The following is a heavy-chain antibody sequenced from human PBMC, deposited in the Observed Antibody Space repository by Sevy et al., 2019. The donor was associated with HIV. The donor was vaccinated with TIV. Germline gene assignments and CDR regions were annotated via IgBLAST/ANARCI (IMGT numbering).Heavy chain of an antibody. CDR2: LSFGCGEI. V-gene: IGHV3-23*01. J-gene: IGHJ4*02. CDR3: AREGCTKPHDY. Sequence: GGSLRLSCAASGFTFSKYSMSWVRQPPGKGLEWVSTLSFGCGEINYADSVQGRLTISRDNSKSSGYLQMNNLRPEDTAVYYCAREGCTKPHDYWGQGTLVTVSS. CDR1: GFTFSKYS. D-gene: IGHD2-8*01.